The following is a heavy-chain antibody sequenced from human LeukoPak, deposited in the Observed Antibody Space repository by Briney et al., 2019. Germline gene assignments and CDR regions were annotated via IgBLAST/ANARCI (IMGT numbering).Heavy chain of an antibody. V-gene: IGHV1-2*06. J-gene: IGHJ4*02. D-gene: IGHD5-18*01. CDR3: AKGVHSYGNFDY. Sequence: GASVKVSCKVSGYTLTELSMHWVRQAPGQGLEWMGRINPNSGGTNYAQKFQGRVTMTRDTSISTAYMELSRLTSDDTAVYYCAKGVHSYGNFDYWGQGTLVTVSS. CDR2: INPNSGGT. CDR1: GYTLTELS.